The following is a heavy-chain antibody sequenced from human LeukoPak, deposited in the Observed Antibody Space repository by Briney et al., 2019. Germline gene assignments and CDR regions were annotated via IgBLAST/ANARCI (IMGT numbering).Heavy chain of an antibody. CDR3: VRDAGHDAFDI. V-gene: IGHV3-74*01. J-gene: IGHJ3*02. CDR1: GFTLTIYW. Sequence: PGGSLRLSCAASGFTLTIYWMHWVRQAPGKGLVWVSRINSDGKIRTYADSVKGRLTISGDYAKNTLHLQMNSLRAEDTAVYYCVRDAGHDAFDIWGQGTTVTVSS. CDR2: INSDGKIR.